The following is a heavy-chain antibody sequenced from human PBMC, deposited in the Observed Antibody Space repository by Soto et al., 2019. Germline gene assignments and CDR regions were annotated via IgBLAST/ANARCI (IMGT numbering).Heavy chain of an antibody. CDR1: GYTFTSYG. V-gene: IGHV1-18*01. J-gene: IGHJ4*02. CDR2: ISAYNGNA. D-gene: IGHD3-22*01. Sequence: ASVKVSCKASGYTFTSYGISWVRQAPGQGLEWMGWISAYNGNANYAQKLQGRVTMTTDTSTSTAYMELRSLRSDDTAVYYCARRDSSGYADYFEYWGQGTLVTLSS. CDR3: ARRDSSGYADYFEY.